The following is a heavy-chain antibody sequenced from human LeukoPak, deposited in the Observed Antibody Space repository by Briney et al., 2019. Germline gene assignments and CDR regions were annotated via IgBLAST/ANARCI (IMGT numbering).Heavy chain of an antibody. V-gene: IGHV4-30-2*01. CDR2: IHHSGST. CDR1: GGSISSGGYS. D-gene: IGHD3-22*01. J-gene: IGHJ3*02. Sequence: SQTLSLTCAVSGGSISSGGYSWSWIRQPPGKGLECIGYIHHSGSTYFNPSLKSRVTISVDTSKNQFSLKLSSVTAADTAVYYCARDLPPYYYDSSTKGAFDIWGQGTMVTVSS. CDR3: ARDLPPYYYDSSTKGAFDI.